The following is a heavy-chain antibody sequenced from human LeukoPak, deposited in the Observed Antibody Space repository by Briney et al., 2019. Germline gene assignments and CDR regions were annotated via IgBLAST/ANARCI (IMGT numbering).Heavy chain of an antibody. CDR1: GYTFTSYG. CDR2: ISAYNGNT. D-gene: IGHD2-2*01. V-gene: IGHV1-18*01. J-gene: IGHJ4*02. Sequence: GASVKVSCKASGYTFTSYGISWVRQAPGQGLEWMGWISAYNGNTNYAQKLQGRVTMTTDTSTSTAYMELRSLRSDDTAVYYCARVVVGESVVPAAGYFDYWGQGTLVTVSS. CDR3: ARVVVGESVVPAAGYFDY.